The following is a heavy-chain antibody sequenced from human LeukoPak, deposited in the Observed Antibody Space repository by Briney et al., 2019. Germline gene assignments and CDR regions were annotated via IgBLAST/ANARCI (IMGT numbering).Heavy chain of an antibody. CDR3: AKDVGGVQDYYYDSSGYG. D-gene: IGHD3-22*01. CDR2: IIGSGGST. J-gene: IGHJ4*02. V-gene: IGHV3-23*01. CDR1: GFTFSSYA. Sequence: GGSLRLSCAASGFTFSSYAMSWVRQAPGKVLEWVSAIIGSGGSTYYADSVKGRFTISRDNSKNTLYLQMNSLRAEDTAVYYCAKDVGGVQDYYYDSSGYGWGQGTLVTVSS.